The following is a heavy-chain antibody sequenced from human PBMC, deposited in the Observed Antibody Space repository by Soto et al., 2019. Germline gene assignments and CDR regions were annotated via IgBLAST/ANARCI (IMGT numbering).Heavy chain of an antibody. Sequence: GGSLRLSCAASGFTFSSYWMHWVRQAPGKGPVWLSFISSDGSYTNYADSVKGRFTISRDNAKNTLYLQMNSLRAEDTAVYYCVRGIGAAGNEYWGQGTLVTVSS. CDR2: ISSDGSYT. D-gene: IGHD6-13*01. CDR1: GFTFSSYW. CDR3: VRGIGAAGNEY. J-gene: IGHJ4*02. V-gene: IGHV3-74*01.